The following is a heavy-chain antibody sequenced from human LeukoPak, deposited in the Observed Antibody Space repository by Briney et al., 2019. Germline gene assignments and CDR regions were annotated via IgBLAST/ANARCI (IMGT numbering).Heavy chain of an antibody. CDR2: IKQDGSEK. V-gene: IGHV3-7*01. D-gene: IGHD6-19*01. Sequence: GGSLRLSCVASGFTFNAYWMSWVRQGPGKGLEGVANIKQDGSEKYYLDSLEGRFTISRDNAKKSVYLQINRLRAEDSAVYYCARRGTIAVPVFWFDPWGQGTLVIVSS. CDR1: GFTFNAYW. CDR3: ARRGTIAVPVFWFDP. J-gene: IGHJ5*02.